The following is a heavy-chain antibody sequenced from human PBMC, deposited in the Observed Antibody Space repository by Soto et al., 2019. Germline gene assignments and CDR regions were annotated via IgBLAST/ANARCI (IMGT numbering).Heavy chain of an antibody. D-gene: IGHD3-10*01. CDR1: GYTFTSYG. J-gene: IGHJ6*02. Sequence: ASVKVSCKASGYTFTSYGISWVRQAPGQGLEWMGWISAYNGNTNYAQKLQGRVTMTTDTSTSTAYMELRSLRSDDTAAYYCARKYYYGSGSYLYYYYGMDVWGQGTTVTVSS. V-gene: IGHV1-18*01. CDR2: ISAYNGNT. CDR3: ARKYYYGSGSYLYYYYGMDV.